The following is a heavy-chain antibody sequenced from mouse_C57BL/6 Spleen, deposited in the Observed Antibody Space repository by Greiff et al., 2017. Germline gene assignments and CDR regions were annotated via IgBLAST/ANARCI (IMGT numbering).Heavy chain of an antibody. J-gene: IGHJ4*01. V-gene: IGHV1-7*01. D-gene: IGHD3-2*02. CDR2: INPSSGYT. CDR3: ARKTDSSGPMEY. CDR1: GYTFTSYW. Sequence: QVQLQQPGAELAKPGASVKLSCKASGYTFTSYWMHWVKQRPGQGLEWIGYINPSSGYTKYNQKFKDKATLTADKSSRTAYMQLSSLTYEDSAVYYCARKTDSSGPMEYWGQGASVTVSS.